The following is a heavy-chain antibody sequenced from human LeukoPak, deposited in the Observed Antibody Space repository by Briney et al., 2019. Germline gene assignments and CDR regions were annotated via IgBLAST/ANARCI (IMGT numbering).Heavy chain of an antibody. D-gene: IGHD6-19*01. V-gene: IGHV1-8*01. CDR1: GYTFTSYD. CDR3: ARGPQQWLAHYYYYGMDV. Sequence: GASVKLSCKASGYTFTSYDINWVRQATGQGLEWMGWMNPNSGNTGYAQKFQGRVTMTRNTSISTAHMELSSLRSEDTAVYYCARGPQQWLAHYYYYGMDVWGQGTTVTVSS. CDR2: MNPNSGNT. J-gene: IGHJ6*02.